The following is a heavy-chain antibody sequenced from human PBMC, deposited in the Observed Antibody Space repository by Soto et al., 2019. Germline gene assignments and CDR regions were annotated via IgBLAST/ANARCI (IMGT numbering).Heavy chain of an antibody. J-gene: IGHJ4*02. CDR1: ANSFSSHA. Sequence: GASVKVSCKSSANSFSSHAITWVRQAPGQGLEWTGGIIPVFDTPTYARRFQDRVTITADKSTNTSYMELRSLRSEDTAVYYCARGGALSTSWYWGDGLDSWGQGTKVTVSS. D-gene: IGHD6-13*01. V-gene: IGHV1-69*06. CDR2: IIPVFDTP. CDR3: ARGGALSTSWYWGDGLDS.